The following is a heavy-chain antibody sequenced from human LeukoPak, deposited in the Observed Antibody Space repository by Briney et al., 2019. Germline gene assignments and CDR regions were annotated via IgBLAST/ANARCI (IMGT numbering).Heavy chain of an antibody. CDR2: IKQDGSEK. D-gene: IGHD3-16*02. V-gene: IGHV3-7*01. Sequence: PGGSLRLSCAASGFTFSSYWMSWVRQAPGKGLEWVANIKQDGSEKYYVDSVKGRFTISRDNAKNSLYLQMNSLRAEDTAVYYCARATNDYVWGSYRPNAFDIWGQGTMVTVSS. CDR3: ARATNDYVWGSYRPNAFDI. J-gene: IGHJ3*02. CDR1: GFTFSSYW.